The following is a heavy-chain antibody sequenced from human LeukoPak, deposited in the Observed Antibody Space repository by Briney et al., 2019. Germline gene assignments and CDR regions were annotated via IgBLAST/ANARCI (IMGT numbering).Heavy chain of an antibody. CDR3: VRVIPQKWELPGKWFDP. CDR1: GGTFSSYA. CDR2: IIPIFGTA. J-gene: IGHJ5*02. V-gene: IGHV1-69*05. D-gene: IGHD1-26*01. Sequence: SVKVSCKASGGTFSSYAISWVRQAPGRGLEWMGGIIPIFGTANYAQKFQGRVTMTTDTSTSTASMELRSLRSDDTAVYYCVRVIPQKWELPGKWFDPWGQGTLVTVSS.